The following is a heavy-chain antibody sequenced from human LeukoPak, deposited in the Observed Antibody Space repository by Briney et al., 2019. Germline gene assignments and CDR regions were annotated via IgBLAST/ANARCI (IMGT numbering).Heavy chain of an antibody. CDR2: ISSSSSYI. J-gene: IGHJ5*02. CDR3: ARDLNYDSRGQWAWFDP. CDR1: GFTFSSYS. D-gene: IGHD3-22*01. V-gene: IGHV3-21*01. Sequence: PGGSLRLSCAASGFTFSSYSMNWVRQAPGKGLEWVSSISSSSSYIYYADSVKGRFTISRDNAKNSLYLQMNSLRAEDTAVYYCARDLNYDSRGQWAWFDPWGQGTLVTVSS.